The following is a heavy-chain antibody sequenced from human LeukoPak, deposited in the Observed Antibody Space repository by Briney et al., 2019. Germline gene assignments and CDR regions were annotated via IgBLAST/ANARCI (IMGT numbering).Heavy chain of an antibody. CDR2: IKGDGTET. D-gene: IGHD2-21*01. V-gene: IGHV3-7*01. CDR1: GSGFTFSEFW. Sequence: GGSLRLSCVTSGSGFTFSEFWMGWVRQAPGERLEWVANIKGDGTETYYVDSVKGLFTISRDNAKNSVYLQMNSLRGDATSMYPSAREAYCGGPSCFAVNYMDVWGKGTTVTVSS. CDR3: AREAYCGGPSCFAVNYMDV. J-gene: IGHJ6*03.